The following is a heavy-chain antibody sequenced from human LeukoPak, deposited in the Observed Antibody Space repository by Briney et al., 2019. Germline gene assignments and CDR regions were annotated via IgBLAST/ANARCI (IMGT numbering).Heavy chain of an antibody. CDR1: GRSISSSSYY. CDR2: IYYSEST. Sequence: SETLSLTCTVSGRSISSSSYYWGWIRQPPGKGLEWIGSIYYSESTYYHPSLKSRVTISVDTSKNQFSLKLSSVTAADTAVYYCARGLWFDYWGQGTLVTVSS. CDR3: ARGLWFDY. V-gene: IGHV4-39*01. J-gene: IGHJ4*02. D-gene: IGHD2/OR15-2a*01.